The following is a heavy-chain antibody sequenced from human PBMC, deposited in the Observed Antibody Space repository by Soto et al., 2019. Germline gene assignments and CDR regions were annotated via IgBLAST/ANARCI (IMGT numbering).Heavy chain of an antibody. J-gene: IGHJ2*01. CDR2: IFYSGST. CDR1: GGSISSGDYS. D-gene: IGHD3-16*02. CDR3: ARDNTRYGERYFDF. Sequence: QVQLQESGPGLVKPSQTLSLTCTVSGGSISSGDYSWTWIRQPPGKGLEWIGYIFYSGSTYCNPSLKSRVTISVDTSKNQFSLKLTSVTAADTAVYYCARDNTRYGERYFDFWGRGTLVTVSS. V-gene: IGHV4-30-4*01.